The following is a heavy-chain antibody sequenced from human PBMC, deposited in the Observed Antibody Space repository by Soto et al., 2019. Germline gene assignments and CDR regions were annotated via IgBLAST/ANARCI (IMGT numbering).Heavy chain of an antibody. CDR3: AKPRRGYSGYDFGY. CDR2: ISFDGSNQ. CDR1: GFTFSNYG. D-gene: IGHD5-12*01. J-gene: IGHJ4*02. Sequence: QVRLVESGGGVVQPGRSLRLSCATSGFTFSNYGLHWLRQAPGKGLEWLAIISFDGSNQFYSASVKGRFTISRDYSKNTLYLQMNSLRAEDTAVYYCAKPRRGYSGYDFGYWGQGTLVTVSS. V-gene: IGHV3-30*18.